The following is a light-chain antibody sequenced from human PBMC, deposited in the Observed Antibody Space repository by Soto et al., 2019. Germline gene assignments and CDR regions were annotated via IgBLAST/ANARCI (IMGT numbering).Light chain of an antibody. J-gene: IGKJ1*01. CDR2: KAS. CDR3: QHYNSYSEA. V-gene: IGKV1-5*03. Sequence: DIQMTQSPSTLSASVGDRVTITCRANQSVNRWLAWYQQKPGKAPKLLIYKASTLKSGVPSRFSGSGSGTEFTLTISSLQPDDFATYYCQHYNSYSEAFGQGTKVDIK. CDR1: QSVNRW.